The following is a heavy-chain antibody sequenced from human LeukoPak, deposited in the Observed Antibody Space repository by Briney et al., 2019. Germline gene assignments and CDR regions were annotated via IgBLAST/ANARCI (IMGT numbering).Heavy chain of an antibody. J-gene: IGHJ4*02. Sequence: PGGSLRLSCAASGFTFSSYAMSWVRQAPGKGLEWVSAISGSGGSTYYADSVKGRFTISRDNSKNTLYLQMNSLRAEDTAVYYCAKNNYHYGILTGLDYWGQGTLVTVSS. CDR3: AKNNYHYGILTGLDY. V-gene: IGHV3-23*01. CDR1: GFTFSSYA. CDR2: ISGSGGST. D-gene: IGHD3-9*01.